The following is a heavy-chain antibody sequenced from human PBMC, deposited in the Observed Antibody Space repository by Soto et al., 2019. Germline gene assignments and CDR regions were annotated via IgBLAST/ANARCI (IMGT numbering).Heavy chain of an antibody. CDR2: IFYNGVA. Sequence: QLQLQESGPGLVKPSETLSLTCTVSGDSISRINYYWGWIRQPPGKGLEWIGSIFYNGVAYYNPSLKSRVTIAGDTSKQQYSLKVISVTAADAALYYCASDTVVDRFDYWGQGTLVTVSS. D-gene: IGHD2-15*01. V-gene: IGHV4-39*01. CDR3: ASDTVVDRFDY. J-gene: IGHJ4*02. CDR1: GDSISRINYY.